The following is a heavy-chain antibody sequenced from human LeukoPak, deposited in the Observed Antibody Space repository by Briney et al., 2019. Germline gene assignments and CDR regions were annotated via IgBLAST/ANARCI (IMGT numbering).Heavy chain of an antibody. D-gene: IGHD3-10*01. Sequence: GSLRLSCAASGFTFSTYWMNWVRQAPGKGLEWVASIKQDGSEKYYVDSVKGRFTISRDNAKNSLYLQMNSLRAEDTAVYYCAKDVTLVRGGLFDYWGQGTLVTVSS. J-gene: IGHJ4*02. CDR2: IKQDGSEK. CDR1: GFTFSTYW. V-gene: IGHV3-7*01. CDR3: AKDVTLVRGGLFDY.